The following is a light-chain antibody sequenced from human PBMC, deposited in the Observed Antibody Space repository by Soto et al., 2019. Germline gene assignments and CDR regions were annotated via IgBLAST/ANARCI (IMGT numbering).Light chain of an antibody. J-gene: IGKJ3*01. CDR1: QSVSSSY. Sequence: EIVLTQSPGTLSLSPGERATLSCRVSQSVSSSYLAWYQQKPGQAPRLLIYGASSRATGIPDRFSGSGSGTDFTLTISRLEPEDFAVYYCQQYGSLPFTFGPGTKVDIK. CDR2: GAS. V-gene: IGKV3-20*01. CDR3: QQYGSLPFT.